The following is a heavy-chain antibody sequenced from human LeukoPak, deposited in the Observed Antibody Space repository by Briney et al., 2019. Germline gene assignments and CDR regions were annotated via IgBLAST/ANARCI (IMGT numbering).Heavy chain of an antibody. CDR2: IYYSGST. CDR1: GGSFSGYY. CDR3: ARHGYSSSPGYYFDY. J-gene: IGHJ4*02. D-gene: IGHD6-13*01. V-gene: IGHV4-59*08. Sequence: SETLSLTCAVYGGSFSGYYWSWIRQPPGKGLEWIGYIYYSGSTNYNPSLKSRVTISVDTSKNQFSLKLSSVTAADTAVYYCARHGYSSSPGYYFDYWGQGTLVTVSS.